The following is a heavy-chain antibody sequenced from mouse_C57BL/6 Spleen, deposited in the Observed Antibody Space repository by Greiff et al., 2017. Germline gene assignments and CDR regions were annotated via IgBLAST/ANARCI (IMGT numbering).Heavy chain of an antibody. J-gene: IGHJ4*01. Sequence: QVQLQQSGAELVRPGTSVKMSCKASGYTFTNYWIGWAKQRPGHGLQWIGDIYPGGGYTNYNAKFKGKATLTADNSSTTAYMQFSSLTSEDSAIYYCARASGSSYKYAMDYWGQGTSVTVSS. CDR1: GYTFTNYW. CDR2: IYPGGGYT. CDR3: ARASGSSYKYAMDY. V-gene: IGHV1-63*01. D-gene: IGHD1-1*01.